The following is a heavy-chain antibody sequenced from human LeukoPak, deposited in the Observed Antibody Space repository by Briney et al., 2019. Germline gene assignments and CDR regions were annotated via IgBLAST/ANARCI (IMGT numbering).Heavy chain of an antibody. D-gene: IGHD5-18*01. V-gene: IGHV4-39*07. CDR3: ARDAQWIQLWLTGGFDY. CDR2: IYYSGST. CDR1: GGSISSSSYY. Sequence: PSETLSLTCTVSGGSISSSSYYWGWIRQPPGKGLEWIGSIYYSGSTYYNPSLKSRVTISVDTSKNQFSLKLSSVTAAGTAVYYCARDAQWIQLWLTGGFDYWGQGALVTVSS. J-gene: IGHJ4*02.